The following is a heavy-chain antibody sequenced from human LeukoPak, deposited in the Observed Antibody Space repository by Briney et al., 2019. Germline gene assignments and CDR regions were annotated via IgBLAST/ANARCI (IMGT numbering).Heavy chain of an antibody. D-gene: IGHD3-9*01. Sequence: SETLSLTCTVSGGSISSSSYYWGWIRQPPGKGLEWIGSIYYSGSTYYNPSLKSRVTISVDTSKNQFSLKLSSVTAADTAVYYCARPRLGYLDGGGWFDPWGQGTLVTVSS. J-gene: IGHJ5*02. CDR1: GGSISSSSYY. CDR2: IYYSGST. V-gene: IGHV4-39*01. CDR3: ARPRLGYLDGGGWFDP.